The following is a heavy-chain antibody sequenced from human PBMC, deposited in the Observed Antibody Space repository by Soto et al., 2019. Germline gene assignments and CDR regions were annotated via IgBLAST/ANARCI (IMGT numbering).Heavy chain of an antibody. CDR3: AKDLIDFDWLLEGAYYYYYGMDV. CDR2: ISGSGGST. D-gene: IGHD3-9*01. Sequence: GGSLRLSCAASGFTFGSYAMSWVRQAPGKGLEWVSAISGSGGSTYYADSVKGRFTISRDNSKNTLYLQMNSLRAEDTAVYYCAKDLIDFDWLLEGAYYYYYGMDVWGQGTTVTVSS. V-gene: IGHV3-23*01. J-gene: IGHJ6*02. CDR1: GFTFGSYA.